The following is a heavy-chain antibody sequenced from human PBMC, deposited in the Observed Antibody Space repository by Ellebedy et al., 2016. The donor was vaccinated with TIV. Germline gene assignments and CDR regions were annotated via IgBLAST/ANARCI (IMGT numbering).Heavy chain of an antibody. Sequence: GESLKISCAASGFTFSSYWMSWVRQAPGKGLEWVANIHPDGSEKYYADSVKGSFTISRDNAKNSLYLQMNSLRGEDTAVYYCAVRPLAPNYFDSWGRGTLVTVSS. CDR3: AVRPLAPNYFDS. CDR2: IHPDGSEK. J-gene: IGHJ4*02. D-gene: IGHD2-15*01. V-gene: IGHV3-7*01. CDR1: GFTFSSYW.